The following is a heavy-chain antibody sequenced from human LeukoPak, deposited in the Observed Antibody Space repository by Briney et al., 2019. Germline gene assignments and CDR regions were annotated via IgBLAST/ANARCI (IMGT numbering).Heavy chain of an antibody. J-gene: IGHJ4*02. CDR2: ISSSGSTI. Sequence: GGSLRLSCAASGFTFSSYEMNWVRQAPGKGLEWVSYISSSGSTIYYADSVKGRFTISRDNAKNSLYLQMNSLRAEDTAVYYCASSHIAAAGLFDYWGQGTLVTVSS. D-gene: IGHD6-13*01. CDR1: GFTFSSYE. V-gene: IGHV3-48*03. CDR3: ASSHIAAAGLFDY.